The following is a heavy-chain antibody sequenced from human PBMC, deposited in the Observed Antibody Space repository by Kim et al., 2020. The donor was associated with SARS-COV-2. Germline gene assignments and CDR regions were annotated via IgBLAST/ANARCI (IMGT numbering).Heavy chain of an antibody. D-gene: IGHD3-22*01. V-gene: IGHV3-33*05. CDR2: ISYDGSNK. CDR1: GFTFSSYG. J-gene: IGHJ6*02. CDR3: ARDFYYYDSSGYYYSYYYYYGMDV. Sequence: GGSLRLSCAASGFTFSSYGMHWVRQAPGKGLEWVAVISYDGSNKYYADSVKGRFTISRDNSKNTLYLQMNSLRAEDTAVYYCARDFYYYDSSGYYYSYYYYYGMDVWGQGTTVTVSS.